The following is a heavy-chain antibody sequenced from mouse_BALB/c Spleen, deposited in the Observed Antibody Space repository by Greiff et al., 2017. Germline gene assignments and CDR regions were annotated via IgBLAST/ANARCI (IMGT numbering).Heavy chain of an antibody. CDR3: ARELGRNYAMDY. Sequence: VKLVESGPGLVAPAQRVSITCNVSGYSLTGYGVNWVRQRPGKGLEWLGMIWGDGSTDYNTAIKSRLSISKDNSKSQVFLKMNSLQTDDTARYYCARELGRNYAMDYWGQGTSVTVSS. CDR2: IWGDGST. CDR1: GYSLTGYG. V-gene: IGHV2-6-7*01. J-gene: IGHJ4*01. D-gene: IGHD4-1*01.